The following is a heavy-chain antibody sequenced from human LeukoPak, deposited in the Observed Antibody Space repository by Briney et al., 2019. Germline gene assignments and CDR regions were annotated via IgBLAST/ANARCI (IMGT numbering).Heavy chain of an antibody. D-gene: IGHD3-22*01. CDR2: ISYDGSNK. Sequence: GGSLRLSCAASGFTFSSCGMHWVRQAPGKGLEWVAVISYDGSNKYYADSVKGRFTISRDNSKNTLYLQMNSLRAEDTAVYYCAKTGGVSYYYDSSVADCWGQGTLVTVSS. J-gene: IGHJ4*02. V-gene: IGHV3-30*18. CDR1: GFTFSSCG. CDR3: AKTGGVSYYYDSSVADC.